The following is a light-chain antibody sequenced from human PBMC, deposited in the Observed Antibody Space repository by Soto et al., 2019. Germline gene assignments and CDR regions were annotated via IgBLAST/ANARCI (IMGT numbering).Light chain of an antibody. CDR2: DAS. V-gene: IGKV3-11*01. Sequence: EIVLTQSPATLSLSPGERVTLSCRASQSVSSYLAWYQQKPGQAPRLLIYDASNRATGIPARFSGSGSGTDFTLTISSLEPEDFAVYYCQQRSNWPGFTFGPGTKVDIK. CDR1: QSVSSY. J-gene: IGKJ3*01. CDR3: QQRSNWPGFT.